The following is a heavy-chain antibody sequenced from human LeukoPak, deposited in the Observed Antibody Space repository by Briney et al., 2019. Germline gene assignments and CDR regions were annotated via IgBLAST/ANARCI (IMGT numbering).Heavy chain of an antibody. CDR1: GYSISSGYY. J-gene: IGHJ4*02. CDR3: ASLYGDYLDY. V-gene: IGHV4-38-2*01. Sequence: SETLSLTCAVSGYSISSGYYWGWIRQPPGKGLEWIGSIYHSGSTYYNPSLKSRVTISVDTSKNHFSLKLSSVTAADTAVYYCASLYGDYLDYWGQGTLVTVSS. D-gene: IGHD4-17*01. CDR2: IYHSGST.